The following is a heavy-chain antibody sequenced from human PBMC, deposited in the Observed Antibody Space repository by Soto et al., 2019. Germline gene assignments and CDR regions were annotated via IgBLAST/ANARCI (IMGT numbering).Heavy chain of an antibody. CDR3: ARVGPAGWVDH. CDR1: GYSFTDYY. CDR2: INTKTGGT. V-gene: IGHV1-2*02. J-gene: IGHJ5*02. Sequence: QVHLVQSGAEVKKPGASVKVSCKASGYSFTDYYMHWVRQAPGQGLEWMGWINTKTGGTNYAQRVKGRVTMTGDTSNYTAYMELSRLRSDNKAVYYCARVGPAGWVDHWGQGTVVTVSS.